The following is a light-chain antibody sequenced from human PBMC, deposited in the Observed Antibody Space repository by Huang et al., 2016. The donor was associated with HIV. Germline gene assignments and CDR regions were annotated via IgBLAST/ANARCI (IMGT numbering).Light chain of an antibody. Sequence: EVVLTQSPGTLSLSPGEGATLSCRASQAVSSDYFAGYQHKPGQAPRLLIYGASSRAAGIPDRFSGSGSGTDFTLTINRVEPEDFAVYYCQQYGNSASYTFGQGTKLEIK. CDR2: GAS. V-gene: IGKV3-20*01. J-gene: IGKJ2*01. CDR3: QQYGNSASYT. CDR1: QAVSSDY.